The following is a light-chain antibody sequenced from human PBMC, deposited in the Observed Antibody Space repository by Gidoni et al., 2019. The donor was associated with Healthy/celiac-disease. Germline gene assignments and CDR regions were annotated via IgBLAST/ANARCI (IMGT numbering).Light chain of an antibody. CDR3: QQSYSTPYT. CDR2: AAS. CDR1: QSISSY. J-gene: IGKJ2*01. Sequence: DIQMTQSPSSLSASVGDRVTITCRASQSISSYLNWYQQKPGKAPKLLIYAASSLQSGVPSRFSGSESGTDFTLTISSLQPEDFETYYCQQSYSTPYTFGQGTKLDIK. V-gene: IGKV1-39*01.